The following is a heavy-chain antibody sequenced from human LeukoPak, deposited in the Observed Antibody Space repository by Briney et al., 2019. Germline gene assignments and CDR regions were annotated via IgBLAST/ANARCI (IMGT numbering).Heavy chain of an antibody. CDR1: GGSFSGYY. V-gene: IGHV4-34*01. CDR3: ARRVWVGSSWLHYYYYYMDV. D-gene: IGHD6-13*01. J-gene: IGHJ6*03. Sequence: PSETLSLTCAVYGGSFSGYYWSWIRQPPGKGLEWIGEINHSGSTNYNPSLKSRVTISVDTSKNQFSLKLSSVTAADTAVYYCARRVWVGSSWLHYYYYYMDVWGKGTTVTVSS. CDR2: INHSGST.